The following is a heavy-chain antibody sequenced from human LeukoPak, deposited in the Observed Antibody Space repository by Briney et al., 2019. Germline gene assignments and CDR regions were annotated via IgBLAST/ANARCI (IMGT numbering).Heavy chain of an antibody. CDR2: TIPILGIA. V-gene: IGHV1-69*04. CDR1: VCTHSSYT. CDR3: ARDRAVSSGGWFTTEYCQH. Sequence: SVKVSCQASVCTHSSYTISWVRQAPGQGLEWMGRTIPILGIANNAQKFQGRVTLTADKSPSTAYMELSSLRSEDTAVYYCARDRAVSSGGWFTTEYCQHWGQGTLVTVSS. J-gene: IGHJ1*01. D-gene: IGHD6-19*01.